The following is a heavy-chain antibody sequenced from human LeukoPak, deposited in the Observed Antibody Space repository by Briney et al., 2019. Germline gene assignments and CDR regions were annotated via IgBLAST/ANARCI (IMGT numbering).Heavy chain of an antibody. CDR3: ARGTLWFGEPTAMFDY. CDR1: GGSISSSSYY. D-gene: IGHD3-10*01. Sequence: PSETLSLTXTVSGGSISSSSYYWGWIRQPPGKGLEWIGYIYYSGSTNYNPSLKSRVTISVDTSKNQFSLKLSSVTAADTAVYYCARGTLWFGEPTAMFDYWGQGTLVTVSS. J-gene: IGHJ4*02. V-gene: IGHV4-61*05. CDR2: IYYSGST.